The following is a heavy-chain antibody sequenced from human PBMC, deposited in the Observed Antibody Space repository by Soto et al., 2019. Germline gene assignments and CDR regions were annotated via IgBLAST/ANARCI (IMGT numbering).Heavy chain of an antibody. CDR3: ARYSPPKKSYDSNPGWFAP. J-gene: IGHJ5*02. Sequence: SETLSLTCTVSGDSISSNSHYWGWIRQPPGKGLECIAYIYYDGNTYYNPSLKSRVTISLDTSKNQFSLTLNSVTAADTAMYFCARYSPPKKSYDSNPGWFAPWGQGTLVTVSS. V-gene: IGHV4-39*07. D-gene: IGHD3-22*01. CDR2: IYYDGNT. CDR1: GDSISSNSHY.